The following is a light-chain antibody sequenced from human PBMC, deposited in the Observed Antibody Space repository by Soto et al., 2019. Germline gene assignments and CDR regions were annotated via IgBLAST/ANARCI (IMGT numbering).Light chain of an antibody. J-gene: IGKJ3*01. CDR1: QSISSSY. CDR3: QLYGSSPKIT. V-gene: IGKV3-20*01. Sequence: EIVLTQSPGTLSLSPGERATLSCRASQSISSSYFAWYQQKPGQAPRILIYGASNSATGIPYRFSGSGSGTDFTLTISRLEPEDFAVYYCQLYGSSPKITFGPGTKVDIK. CDR2: GAS.